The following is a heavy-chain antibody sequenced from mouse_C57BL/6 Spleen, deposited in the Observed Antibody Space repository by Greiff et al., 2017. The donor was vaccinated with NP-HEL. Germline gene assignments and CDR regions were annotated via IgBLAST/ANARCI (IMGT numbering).Heavy chain of an antibody. CDR3: AVRGNYEDYFDY. J-gene: IGHJ2*01. V-gene: IGHV1-39*01. D-gene: IGHD2-1*01. Sequence: VQLKESGPELVKPGASVKISCKASGYSFTDYNMNWVKQSNGKSLEWIGVINPNYGTTSYNQKFKGKATLTVDQSSSTAYMQLNSLTSEDSAVYYCAVRGNYEDYFDYWGQGTTLTVSS. CDR2: INPNYGTT. CDR1: GYSFTDYN.